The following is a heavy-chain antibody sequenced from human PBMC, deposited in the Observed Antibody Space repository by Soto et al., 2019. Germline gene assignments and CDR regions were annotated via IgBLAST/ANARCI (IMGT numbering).Heavy chain of an antibody. Sequence: QVQLQQWGAGPLRPLETLSLTCGVSGGSFSGYYWAWIRQSPGKGLEWIGEINDRGSINYNPSLKRRVSISVDTSKKHYSLNLGSVTAADTAVYYCARESHDILAGPPWVWYFDLWGRGTVVTVSS. V-gene: IGHV4-34*01. CDR3: ARESHDILAGPPWVWYFDL. J-gene: IGHJ2*01. D-gene: IGHD3-9*01. CDR1: GGSFSGYY. CDR2: INDRGSI.